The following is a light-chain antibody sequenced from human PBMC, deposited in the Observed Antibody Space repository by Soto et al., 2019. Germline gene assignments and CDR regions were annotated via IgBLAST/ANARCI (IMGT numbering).Light chain of an antibody. CDR2: KAS. CDR3: QQYKSSST. CDR1: ESISIW. Sequence: DIQMTQSPSTLSASVGDTVTITCRASESISIWLAWYQQKPGKAPNLLINKASSLQSEVPSRFSGSGSGTEFTLTITSLQPDDFGVYYCQQYKSSSTFGQGTKVAIK. J-gene: IGKJ1*01. V-gene: IGKV1-5*03.